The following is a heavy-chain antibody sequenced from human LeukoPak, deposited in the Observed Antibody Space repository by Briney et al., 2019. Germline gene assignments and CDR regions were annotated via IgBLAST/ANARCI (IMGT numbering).Heavy chain of an antibody. Sequence: AGGSLRLSCAASGFTFSSYSMNWVRQAPGKGLEWVSYISSSSSTIYYAGSVKGRFTSYRDNAKNSLYLQMNSLRAEDTAVYYCARDDGSSWYNFDYWGQGTLVTVSS. J-gene: IGHJ4*02. V-gene: IGHV3-48*01. CDR3: ARDDGSSWYNFDY. D-gene: IGHD6-13*01. CDR2: ISSSSSTI. CDR1: GFTFSSYS.